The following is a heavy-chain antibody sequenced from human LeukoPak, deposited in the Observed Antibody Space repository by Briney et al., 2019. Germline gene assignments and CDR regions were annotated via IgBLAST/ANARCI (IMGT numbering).Heavy chain of an antibody. D-gene: IGHD3-10*01. CDR1: GDSISSTSYY. J-gene: IGHJ4*01. Sequence: SETLSLTCTVSGDSISSTSYYWDWIRQPPGKGLEWIGSIYNSETTYYNPSLKSRVTISVDTSKNQFSLKVSSVTAADTAVYYCASRVYGLGSFNYWGQGTLVTVSS. V-gene: IGHV4-39*01. CDR2: IYNSETT. CDR3: ASRVYGLGSFNY.